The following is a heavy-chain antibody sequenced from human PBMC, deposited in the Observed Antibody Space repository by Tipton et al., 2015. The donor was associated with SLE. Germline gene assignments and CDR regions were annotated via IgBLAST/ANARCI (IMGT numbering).Heavy chain of an antibody. J-gene: IGHJ4*02. D-gene: IGHD1-20*01. CDR2: IYYSGTT. Sequence: TLSLTCTVSGGSISSSSYYWGWIRQPPGKGLEWIGGIYYSGTTYYNPSLKSRVTIFVDTSKNQFSLKLSSVTAADTAVYFCARSRRLYTNWNGGDFIDYWGQGTLVTVSS. V-gene: IGHV4-39*01. CDR1: GGSISSSSYY. CDR3: ARSRRLYTNWNGGDFIDY.